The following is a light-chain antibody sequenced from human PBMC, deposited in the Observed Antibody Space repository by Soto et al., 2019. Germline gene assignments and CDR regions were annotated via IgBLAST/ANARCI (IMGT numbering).Light chain of an antibody. CDR1: QDITNF. CDR2: HAF. V-gene: IGKV1-33*01. J-gene: IGKJ2*01. Sequence: DIQMTQSPSSLSASVGDRVTITCQASQDITNFLNWYQQKPGKAPRRLIYHAFNLDTGVPSRFSGSGSGTDFTLTISGLQPEDIATYYCQQYDNLPPYTFGQGTKLEIK. CDR3: QQYDNLPPYT.